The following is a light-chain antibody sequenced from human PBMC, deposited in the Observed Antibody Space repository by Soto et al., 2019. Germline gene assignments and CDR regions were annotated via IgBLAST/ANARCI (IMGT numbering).Light chain of an antibody. Sequence: IGLTQSPGTLSLSPGERATLSCRASQSVGKYLAWYQQKPGQAPRLLIYGASTRATGIPARFTGSGSGTDFNLTISTLEPEDFAVYYCQQRQYWPPIPFGQGTRLAIK. CDR3: QQRQYWPPIP. J-gene: IGKJ5*01. CDR2: GAS. V-gene: IGKV3-11*01. CDR1: QSVGKY.